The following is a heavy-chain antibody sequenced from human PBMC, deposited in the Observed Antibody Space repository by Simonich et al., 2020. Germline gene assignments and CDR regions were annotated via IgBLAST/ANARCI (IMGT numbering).Heavy chain of an antibody. D-gene: IGHD6-6*01. Sequence: QLQLQESGPGLVKPSETLSLTCTVSGGSFSSSNYYWGWIRQPPGKGLEWIGCIYNSGNTSYNPSLKSRVTISADTSKNQFSLKLSSVTAADTAVYYCARWAYSSSYFDYWGQGTLVTVSS. CDR1: GGSFSSSNYY. J-gene: IGHJ4*02. CDR3: ARWAYSSSYFDY. CDR2: IYNSGNT. V-gene: IGHV4-39*01.